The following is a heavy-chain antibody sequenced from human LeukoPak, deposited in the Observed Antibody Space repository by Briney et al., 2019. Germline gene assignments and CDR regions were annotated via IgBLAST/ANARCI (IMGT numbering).Heavy chain of an antibody. CDR2: IYYSGST. CDR3: ARLEPRDCSSNSCYPHLDY. J-gene: IGHJ4*02. D-gene: IGHD2-2*01. CDR1: GGSISNYY. Sequence: KPSETLSLTCTVSGGSISNYYWSWIRQPPGKGLEWIGYIYYSGSTNYNPSLKSRVTISVDTSKNQFSLKLSSVTAADTAVYYCARLEPRDCSSNSCYPHLDYWGQGTLVTVSS. V-gene: IGHV4-59*08.